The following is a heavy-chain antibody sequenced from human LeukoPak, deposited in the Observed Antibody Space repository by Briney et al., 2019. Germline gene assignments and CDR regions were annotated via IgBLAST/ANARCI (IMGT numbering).Heavy chain of an antibody. CDR1: GYTFTGYY. CDR2: SNPNSGGT. J-gene: IGHJ5*02. D-gene: IGHD3-3*01. V-gene: IGHV1-2*02. Sequence: ASVKVSCKASGYTFTGYYMHWVRQAPGQGLEWMGWSNPNSGGTNYAQKFQGRVTMTRDTSISTAYMELSRLRSDDTAVYYCARGPSITIFGENWFDPWGQGTLVTVSS. CDR3: ARGPSITIFGENWFDP.